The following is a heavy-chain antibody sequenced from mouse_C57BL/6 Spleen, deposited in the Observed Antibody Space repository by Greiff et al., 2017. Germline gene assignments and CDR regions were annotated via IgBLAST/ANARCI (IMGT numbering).Heavy chain of an antibody. J-gene: IGHJ3*01. D-gene: IGHD2-4*01. Sequence: EVQLQQSGAELVKPGASVKLSCTASGFNINDYYMHWVKQRTEQGLEWIGRIDPEDGETKYAPQFQGKATITADTSSNTAYLQLSSLTSEDAAVYYCASEDYDGFAYWGQGTLVTVSA. CDR2: IDPEDGET. CDR3: ASEDYDGFAY. CDR1: GFNINDYY. V-gene: IGHV14-2*01.